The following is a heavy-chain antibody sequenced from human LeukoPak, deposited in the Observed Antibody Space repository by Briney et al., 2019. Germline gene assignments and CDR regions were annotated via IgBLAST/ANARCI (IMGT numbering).Heavy chain of an antibody. CDR2: IRSSGSII. J-gene: IGHJ4*02. V-gene: IGHV3-48*01. Sequence: PGGSLRLSCATSGFTFSSYSMNWVRQAPGKGLEWVSCIRSSGSIIYYADSVKGRFTISRDNAKNSLFLQMNSPRAEDTAVYYCARDLSSSGPIWGQGTLVTVSS. CDR3: ARDLSSSGPI. CDR1: GFTFSSYS. D-gene: IGHD6-19*01.